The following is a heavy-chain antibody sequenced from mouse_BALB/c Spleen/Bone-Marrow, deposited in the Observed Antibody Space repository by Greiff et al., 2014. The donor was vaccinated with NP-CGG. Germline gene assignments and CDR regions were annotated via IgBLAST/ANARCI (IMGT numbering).Heavy chain of an antibody. CDR2: ISYTGNT. V-gene: IGHV3-8*02. Sequence: LVESGPSLVKPSQTLSLTCSVTGDSITSGYWNWIRKFPGNELEYMGYISYTGNTYYNPSLKSRISIARDTSKNQYYLQLHSVTTEDTATYFCARSLGRFDYWGQGATLTVSS. CDR1: GDSITSGY. CDR3: ARSLGRFDY. J-gene: IGHJ2*01. D-gene: IGHD4-1*01.